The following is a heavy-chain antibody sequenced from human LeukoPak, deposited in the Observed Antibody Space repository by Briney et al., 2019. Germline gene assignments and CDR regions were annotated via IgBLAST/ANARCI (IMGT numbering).Heavy chain of an antibody. J-gene: IGHJ4*02. D-gene: IGHD1-26*01. CDR1: GGSISSTNW. CDR2: ISLSGPT. Sequence: SGTLSLTCGVSGGSISSTNWWSLVRPPPGQGLECIGDISLSGPTNNNPSLKSRVTMSLDKSKNLLSLNLTSVTAADTAVYYCSRESGAFSPFGYWGQGTLVTAS. V-gene: IGHV4-4*02. CDR3: SRESGAFSPFGY.